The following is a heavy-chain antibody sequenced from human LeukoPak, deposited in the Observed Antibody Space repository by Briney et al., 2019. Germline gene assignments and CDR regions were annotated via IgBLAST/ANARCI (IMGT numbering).Heavy chain of an antibody. CDR1: GGSISSYY. J-gene: IGHJ3*02. CDR3: ARGRIGYQYYYDSSGSRSDAFDI. CDR2: IYTSGGT. Sequence: SETLSLTCTVSGGSISSYYWSWIRQPTGKGLEWIGRIYTSGGTTYSPSLKSRVTMPVDTSKNQFSLKLSSVRAADTAVYYCARGRIGYQYYYDSSGSRSDAFDIWGQGTMVTVSS. D-gene: IGHD3-22*01. V-gene: IGHV4-4*07.